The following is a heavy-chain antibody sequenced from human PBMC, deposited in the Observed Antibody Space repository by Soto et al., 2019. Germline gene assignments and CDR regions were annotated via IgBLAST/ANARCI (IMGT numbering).Heavy chain of an antibody. CDR1: GFTFSRNA. D-gene: IGHD3-10*01. CDR2: VSYDGANK. V-gene: IGHV3-30-3*01. CDR3: ARALGGYGSRTTPLSSTMDV. J-gene: IGHJ6*02. Sequence: GGSLRLSCAVSGFTFSRNAMHWVRQAPGMGLEWLAVVSYDGANKYYADSVKGRFTISRDNSRNTMSLQISKLRSEDTAVYYCARALGGYGSRTTPLSSTMDVWGQGNTVTVSS.